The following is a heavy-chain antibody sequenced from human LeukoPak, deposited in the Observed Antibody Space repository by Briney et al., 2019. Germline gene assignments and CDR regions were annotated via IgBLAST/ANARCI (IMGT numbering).Heavy chain of an antibody. CDR2: ISGSSSYI. Sequence: PGGSLRLSCAASGFTFSSYSMNWVRQAPGKGLEWVSSISGSSSYIYYADSVKGRFTVSRDNAKNSLHLQMSSLRAEDTAVYYCARDSANVVGAKSIFDYWGQGALVTVSS. CDR1: GFTFSSYS. V-gene: IGHV3-21*01. J-gene: IGHJ4*02. D-gene: IGHD1-26*01. CDR3: ARDSANVVGAKSIFDY.